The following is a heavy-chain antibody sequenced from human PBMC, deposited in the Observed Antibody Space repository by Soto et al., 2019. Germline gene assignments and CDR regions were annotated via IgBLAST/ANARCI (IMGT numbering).Heavy chain of an antibody. V-gene: IGHV4-31*03. CDR1: GGSINSRGFY. D-gene: IGHD2-21*02. CDR3: ARVTGYDFDS. Sequence: QVQLQESGPGLVKPSETLSLTCTGSGGSINSRGFYWSWIRQHPGKGLEWIGYIYYTGSASYNPSLKSRVTISIDTSANQFSLRLSSVNSADTAVYYCARVTGYDFDSWGQGTLVTVSS. J-gene: IGHJ4*02. CDR2: IYYTGSA.